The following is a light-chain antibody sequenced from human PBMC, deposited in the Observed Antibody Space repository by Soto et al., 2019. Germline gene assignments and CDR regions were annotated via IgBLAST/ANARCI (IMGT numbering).Light chain of an antibody. CDR2: EVR. Sequence: QSVLTQPASVSFSPGQSITISCTGTSSDIGSYNYVAWCQQFPGKTPKLIIYEVRNRPSGVSFRFSGSKSGNTASLTISGLQAEDEADYYCISYRGSDTSYVFGTGTKVTAL. V-gene: IGLV2-14*01. J-gene: IGLJ1*01. CDR1: SSDIGSYNY. CDR3: ISYRGSDTSYV.